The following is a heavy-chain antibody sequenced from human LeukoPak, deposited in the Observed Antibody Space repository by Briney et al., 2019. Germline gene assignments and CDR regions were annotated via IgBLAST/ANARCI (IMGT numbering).Heavy chain of an antibody. CDR2: TYYRSKWFN. D-gene: IGHD3-10*01. J-gene: IGHJ5*02. CDR3: ARDSDYYASGTYYRVGFDP. Sequence: SQTLSLTCAISGDSVSGHSAAWNWIRQSPSRGLEWLGRTYYRSKWFNDYAVSVKSRLTINADTSKNQFSLQLNSVSPEDTAVYYCARDSDYYASGTYYRVGFDPWGQGTLVTVSS. V-gene: IGHV6-1*01. CDR1: GDSVSGHSAA.